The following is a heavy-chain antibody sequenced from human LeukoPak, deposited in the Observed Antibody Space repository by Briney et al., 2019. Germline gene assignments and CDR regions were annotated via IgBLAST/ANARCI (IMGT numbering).Heavy chain of an antibody. Sequence: GGSLRLSCSASGFTFSSYAMHWVRQASGKGLEYVSAISSNGGSTYYADSVKGRFTISRDNSKNTLYLQMSSLRAEDTAVYYCVKGSYDFWSGYYDYWGQGTLVTVSS. J-gene: IGHJ4*02. CDR3: VKGSYDFWSGYYDY. CDR1: GFTFSSYA. V-gene: IGHV3-64D*09. D-gene: IGHD3-3*01. CDR2: ISSNGGST.